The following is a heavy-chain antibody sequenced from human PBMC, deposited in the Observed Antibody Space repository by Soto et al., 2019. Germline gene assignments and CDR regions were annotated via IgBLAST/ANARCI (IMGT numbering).Heavy chain of an antibody. CDR2: ISSSSSYI. Sequence: EVQLLESGGGLMQPGGSLRLSCAASGFTFRSYSMNWVRQAPGKGLEWVSSISSSSSYIYYADSVKGRFTISRDNAKNSLYLQMNSLRADDTAVYYCARDLYSSSARYFDYWGQGTLVTVSS. CDR3: ARDLYSSSARYFDY. V-gene: IGHV3-21*01. D-gene: IGHD6-6*01. J-gene: IGHJ4*02. CDR1: GFTFRSYS.